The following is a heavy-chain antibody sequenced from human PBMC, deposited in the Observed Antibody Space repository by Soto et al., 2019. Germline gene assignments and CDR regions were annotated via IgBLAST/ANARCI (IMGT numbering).Heavy chain of an antibody. J-gene: IGHJ4*02. Sequence: PGGSLRLSCAASGFTFDDYAMHWVRQAPGKGLEWVSGISWNSGSIGYADSVKGRFTISRDNAKNSLYLQMNSLRAEDTALYYCAKDKGSYTAENFDYWGQGTLVTVSS. CDR3: AKDKGSYTAENFDY. CDR2: ISWNSGSI. V-gene: IGHV3-9*01. D-gene: IGHD4-4*01. CDR1: GFTFDDYA.